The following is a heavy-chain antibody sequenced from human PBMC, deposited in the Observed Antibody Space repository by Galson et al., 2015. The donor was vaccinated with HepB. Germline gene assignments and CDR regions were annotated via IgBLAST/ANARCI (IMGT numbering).Heavy chain of an antibody. CDR1: GFTFSDYY. CDR2: ISSGDSPI. J-gene: IGHJ4*02. D-gene: IGHD3/OR15-3a*01. V-gene: IGHV3-11*01. CDR3: ARVWTGYSLDY. Sequence: SLRLSCATSGFTFSDYYMSWIRQAPGKGPEWVSYISSGDSPIHYADSVKGRFTISRDNAKNSLFLQMNSLRVEDTAVYYCARVWTGYSLDYWGQGILVTVSS.